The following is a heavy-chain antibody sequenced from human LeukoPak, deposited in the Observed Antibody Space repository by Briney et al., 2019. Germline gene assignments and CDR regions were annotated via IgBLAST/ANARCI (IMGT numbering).Heavy chain of an antibody. CDR1: GFTFSSYA. Sequence: GGSLRLSCAASGFTFSSYAMSWVRQAPGKGLEWVSAISGSGGSTYYADSVKGRFTISRDNSKNTLYLQMSSLRAEDTAVYYCAKDRSRWDIVVVPAATAMDVWGKGTTVTVSS. J-gene: IGHJ6*04. V-gene: IGHV3-23*01. CDR2: ISGSGGST. CDR3: AKDRSRWDIVVVPAATAMDV. D-gene: IGHD2-2*01.